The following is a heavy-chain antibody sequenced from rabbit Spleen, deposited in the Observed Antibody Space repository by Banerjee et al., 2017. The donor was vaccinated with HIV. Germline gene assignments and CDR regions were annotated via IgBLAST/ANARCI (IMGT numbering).Heavy chain of an antibody. D-gene: IGHD1-1*01. V-gene: IGHV1S45*01. Sequence: QQQLEESGGGLVKPEGSLTLTCTASRFTISSTYYMCWVRQAPGKGLEWIACIDAGSSGFTYFATWAKGRFTISKTSSTTVTLQMTSLTAADTATYFCARDTSSSFSSYGMDLWGPGTLVTVS. J-gene: IGHJ6*01. CDR1: RFTISSTYY. CDR2: IDAGSSGFT. CDR3: ARDTSSSFSSYGMDL.